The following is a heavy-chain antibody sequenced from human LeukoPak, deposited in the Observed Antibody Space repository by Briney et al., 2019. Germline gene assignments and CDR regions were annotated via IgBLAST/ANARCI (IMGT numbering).Heavy chain of an antibody. CDR2: IYTSGST. J-gene: IGHJ5*02. CDR3: AREDPGFDP. CDR1: GGSISSGSYY. V-gene: IGHV4-61*02. Sequence: SQTLSLTCTVFGGSISSGSYYWSWIRQPAGKGLEWIGRIYTSGSTNYNPSLKSRVTISVDTSENQFSLKLSSVTAADTAVYYCAREDPGFDPWGQGTLVTVSS.